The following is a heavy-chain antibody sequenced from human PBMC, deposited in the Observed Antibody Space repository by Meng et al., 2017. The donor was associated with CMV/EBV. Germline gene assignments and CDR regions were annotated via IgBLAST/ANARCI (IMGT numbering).Heavy chain of an antibody. Sequence: FTFSSYGMHWVRQAPGQGLEWVAVIWYDGSNKYYADSVKGRFTISRDNSKNTLYLQMNSLRAEDTAVYYCARGAHVDTAMVRYWFDPWGQGTLVTVSS. CDR2: IWYDGSNK. CDR1: FTFSSYG. J-gene: IGHJ5*02. V-gene: IGHV3-33*01. D-gene: IGHD5-18*01. CDR3: ARGAHVDTAMVRYWFDP.